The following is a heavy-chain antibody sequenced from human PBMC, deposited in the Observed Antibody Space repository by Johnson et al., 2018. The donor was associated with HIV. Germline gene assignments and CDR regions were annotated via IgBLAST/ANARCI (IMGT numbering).Heavy chain of an antibody. CDR1: GFTVTSHY. Sequence: VQLVESGGGLVQPGGSLRLSCAASGFTVTSHYMSWVRQAQGMGLDRVSVIYSGGSTYYADSVKGRFTISRDNSKNTLYLQMNSLRDEDTAVYYCAREKIRAFDIWGQGTMVTVSS. J-gene: IGHJ3*02. CDR3: AREKIRAFDI. CDR2: IYSGGST. V-gene: IGHV3-66*02.